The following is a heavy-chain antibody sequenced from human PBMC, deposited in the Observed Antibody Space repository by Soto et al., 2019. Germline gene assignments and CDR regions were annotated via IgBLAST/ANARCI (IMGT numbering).Heavy chain of an antibody. Sequence: GGSLRLSCAASGFTFSSYSMNWVRQAPGKGLEWVSYISSSSSTIYYADSVKGRFTISRDNAKNSLYLQMNSLRDEDTAVYYCARAPGGSSSWYEGDYWGQGTLVTVSS. J-gene: IGHJ4*02. V-gene: IGHV3-48*02. CDR2: ISSSSSTI. D-gene: IGHD6-13*01. CDR1: GFTFSSYS. CDR3: ARAPGGSSSWYEGDY.